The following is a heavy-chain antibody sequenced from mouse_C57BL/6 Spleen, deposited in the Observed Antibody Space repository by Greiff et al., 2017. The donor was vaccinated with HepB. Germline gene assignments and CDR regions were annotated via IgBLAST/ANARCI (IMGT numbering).Heavy chain of an antibody. CDR1: GYAFSSSW. Sequence: VHLVESGPELVKPGASVKISCKASGYAFSSSWMNWVKQRPGKGLEWIGRIYPGDGDTNYNGKFKGKATLTADKSSSTAYMQLSSLTSEDSAVYFCAREGQLRLQGAMDYWGQGTSVTVSS. J-gene: IGHJ4*01. CDR2: IYPGDGDT. CDR3: AREGQLRLQGAMDY. D-gene: IGHD3-2*02. V-gene: IGHV1-82*01.